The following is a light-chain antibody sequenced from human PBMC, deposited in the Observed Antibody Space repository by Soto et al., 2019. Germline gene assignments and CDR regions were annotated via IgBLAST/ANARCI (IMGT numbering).Light chain of an antibody. CDR3: QSYDSSLSADV. CDR2: GNS. J-gene: IGLJ6*01. V-gene: IGLV1-40*01. Sequence: QSALSQPPSVSGAPGQNVTISCTGGSSNIGAGYDLHWYQQLPGTAPKLLLYGNSNRPSGVPDRFSGSKSGTSASLAITGLQDEDEADYYCQSYDSSLSADVFGNGNKVTVL. CDR1: SSNIGAGYD.